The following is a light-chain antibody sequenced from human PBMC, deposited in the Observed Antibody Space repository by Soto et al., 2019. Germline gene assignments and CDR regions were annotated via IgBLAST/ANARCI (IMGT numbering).Light chain of an antibody. CDR2: EAS. CDR3: QQYNDSFPYA. V-gene: IGKV1-5*03. Sequence: DIQMTQSPSTLSASVEDRVTITCRASQSISRWLAWYQQKPGAAPKLLIYEASTLESGVPSRFSGSRSGTEFTLTVSSLQPDDFATYYCQQYNDSFPYAFGQGTQLEIK. CDR1: QSISRW. J-gene: IGKJ2*01.